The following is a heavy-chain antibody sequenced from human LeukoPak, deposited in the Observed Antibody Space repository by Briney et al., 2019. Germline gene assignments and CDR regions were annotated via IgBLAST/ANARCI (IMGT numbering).Heavy chain of an antibody. J-gene: IGHJ4*02. CDR2: ISGSGGGT. V-gene: IGHV3-23*01. CDR1: GFTFSSYA. D-gene: IGHD6-19*01. Sequence: GGSPRLSXAASGFTFSSYAMSWVRQAPGKGLEWVSAISGSGGGTYYADSVKGRFTISRDNSKNTLYLQMNSLRAEDTAVYYCAKDWSSGWYEPPKCFDYWGQGTLVTVSS. CDR3: AKDWSSGWYEPPKCFDY.